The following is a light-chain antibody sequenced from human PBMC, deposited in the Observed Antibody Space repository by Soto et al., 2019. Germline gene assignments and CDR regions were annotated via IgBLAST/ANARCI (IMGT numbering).Light chain of an antibody. J-gene: IGKJ1*01. CDR1: QSVSSY. CDR3: LT. Sequence: EIVLTQSPATLSLSPGERATLSCRASQSVSSYLAWYQQKPGQAPRLLIYDASNRATGIPARFSGSGSGTDFTLTISSLEPADFAVYYCLTFGQGTKVDIK. V-gene: IGKV3-11*01. CDR2: DAS.